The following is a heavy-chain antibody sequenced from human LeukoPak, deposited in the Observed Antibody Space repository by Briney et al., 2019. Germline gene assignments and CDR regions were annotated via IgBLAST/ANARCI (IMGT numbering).Heavy chain of an antibody. CDR3: ARDVPYYYESSGYYSLGFDI. V-gene: IGHV3-30*04. Sequence: GGSLRLSCSASGFTFSSYAMHWVRQAPGKGLEWVAVISYDGGYKYYADSVKGRFTISRDNSKNTLSLQMNSLRAEDTAVYYCARDVPYYYESSGYYSLGFDIWGQGTMVTVSS. CDR1: GFTFSSYA. D-gene: IGHD3-22*01. J-gene: IGHJ3*02. CDR2: ISYDGGYK.